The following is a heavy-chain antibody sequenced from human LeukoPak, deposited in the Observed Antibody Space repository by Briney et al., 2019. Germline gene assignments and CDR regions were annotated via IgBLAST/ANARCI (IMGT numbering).Heavy chain of an antibody. Sequence: PGGSLRLSCAASGFTFISYVMSWVRQAPGKGLECVSGISGSGGYTYYADSVKGRFTISRDNSKNTLYLQMNSLRAEDTAVYYCAGTTTMVTLTAFDIWGQGTKVTVSS. J-gene: IGHJ3*02. V-gene: IGHV3-23*01. CDR2: ISGSGGYT. CDR3: AGTTTMVTLTAFDI. D-gene: IGHD4-23*01. CDR1: GFTFISYV.